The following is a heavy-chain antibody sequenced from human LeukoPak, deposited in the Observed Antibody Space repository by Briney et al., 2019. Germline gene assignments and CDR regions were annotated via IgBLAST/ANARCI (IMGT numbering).Heavy chain of an antibody. CDR3: AKDIVVVPAARNKYNWFDP. CDR1: GFTFSSYG. CDR2: IRYDGSNK. Sequence: PGGSLRLSCAASGFTFSSYGMHWVRQAPGKGLEWVAFIRYDGSNKYYADSVKGRFTISRDNSKNTLYLQMNSLRAEDTAVYYCAKDIVVVPAARNKYNWFDPWGRGTLVTVSS. J-gene: IGHJ5*02. V-gene: IGHV3-30*02. D-gene: IGHD2-2*01.